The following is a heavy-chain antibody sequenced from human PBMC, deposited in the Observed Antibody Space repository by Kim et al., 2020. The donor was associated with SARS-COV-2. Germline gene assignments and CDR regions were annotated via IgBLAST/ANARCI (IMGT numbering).Heavy chain of an antibody. Sequence: GRHNSDPSLKSRVTISVDTSKNQYSLKLSSVTAADTAVYYCARGGGSVDYWGQGTLVTVSS. D-gene: IGHD1-26*01. CDR2: GRH. CDR3: ARGGGSVDY. J-gene: IGHJ4*02. V-gene: IGHV4-59*09.